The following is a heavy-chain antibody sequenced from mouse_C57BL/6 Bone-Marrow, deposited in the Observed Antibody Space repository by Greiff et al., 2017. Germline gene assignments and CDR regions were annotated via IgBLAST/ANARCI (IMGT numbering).Heavy chain of an antibody. CDR1: GYTFTSYT. J-gene: IGHJ4*01. Sequence: VQLQQSGAELARPGASVKMSCKASGYTFTSYTMHWVKQRPGQGLEWIGYINPSSGYTKYNQKFKDKATLTADKSSSTAYMQLISLTSEYSAVYYCAIEQLRLPYAMDYWGQGTSVTVSS. V-gene: IGHV1-4*01. CDR2: INPSSGYT. CDR3: AIEQLRLPYAMDY. D-gene: IGHD3-2*02.